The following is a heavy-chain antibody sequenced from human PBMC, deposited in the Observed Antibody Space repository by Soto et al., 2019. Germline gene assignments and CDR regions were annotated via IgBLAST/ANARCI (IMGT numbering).Heavy chain of an antibody. Sequence: GESLKISWNGSGYSFACYWITWVRQKPWKGLEWMGRIDPSDSQTYYSPSFRGHVTISVTKSITTVFLQWSSLRASDTAMYYCARQIYDSDTGPNFQYYFDSWGQGTPVTVSS. V-gene: IGHV5-10-1*01. CDR2: IDPSDSQT. CDR3: ARQIYDSDTGPNFQYYFDS. J-gene: IGHJ4*02. CDR1: GYSFACYW. D-gene: IGHD3-22*01.